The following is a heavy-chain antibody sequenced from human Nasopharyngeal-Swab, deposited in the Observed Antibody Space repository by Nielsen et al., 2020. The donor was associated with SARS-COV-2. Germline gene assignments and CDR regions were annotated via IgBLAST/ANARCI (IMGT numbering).Heavy chain of an antibody. CDR2: IKQDGSEK. V-gene: IGHV3-7*01. CDR3: ARDSYNNGTGDYYYGMDV. CDR1: GFTFSSYW. Sequence: GESLKISCAASGFTFSSYWMSRVRQAPGKGLEWVANIKQDGSEKYYVDSVKGRFTISRDNAKNSLYLQMNSLRAEDTAVYYCARDSYNNGTGDYYYGMDVWGQGTTVTVSS. D-gene: IGHD1-1*01. J-gene: IGHJ6*02.